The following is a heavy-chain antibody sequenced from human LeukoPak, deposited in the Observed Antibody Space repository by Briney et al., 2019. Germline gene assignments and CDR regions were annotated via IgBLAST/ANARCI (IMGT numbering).Heavy chain of an antibody. CDR1: EYSFATYW. CDR2: IYPSDSDT. D-gene: IGHD1-26*01. J-gene: IGHJ4*02. V-gene: IGHV5-51*01. CDR3: ARPLQGIVGAXGFDX. Sequence: HGESLKISCQGSEYSFATYWIAWLRQMPGKGLEWMGIIYPSDSDTRYSPSFQGQVTISADKSIKTAYLQWSSLKASDTAMYYCARPLQGIVGAXGFDXXXQGXLVT.